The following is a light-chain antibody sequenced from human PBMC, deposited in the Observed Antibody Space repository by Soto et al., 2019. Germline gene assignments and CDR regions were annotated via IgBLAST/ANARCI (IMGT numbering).Light chain of an antibody. CDR1: RSNIGSNY. V-gene: IGLV1-47*01. Sequence: QSVLTQPPSASGTPGQRVTISCSGSRSNIGSNYVYWYQHLPGTAPKLLIYRNNQRPSGVPDRFSGSKSGTSASLAISGLRSEDEADYHCATWDDTLSGWVFGGGTKVTVL. CDR2: RNN. J-gene: IGLJ3*02. CDR3: ATWDDTLSGWV.